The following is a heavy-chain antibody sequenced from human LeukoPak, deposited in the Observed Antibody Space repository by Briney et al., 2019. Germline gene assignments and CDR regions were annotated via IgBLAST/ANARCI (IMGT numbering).Heavy chain of an antibody. CDR2: IKGDGSER. CDR3: ARDKAVSDIGGSKFDH. V-gene: IGHV3-7*03. D-gene: IGHD4-23*01. Sequence: GGSLRLSCVASGFTFTSYWMSWVRQAPGKGLEWVAQIKGDGSERFYVDSVKGRFIISRNNVKNALFLQMDSLGADDTALYYCARDKAVSDIGGSKFDHWGQGTLVTVSS. CDR1: GFTFTSYW. J-gene: IGHJ4*02.